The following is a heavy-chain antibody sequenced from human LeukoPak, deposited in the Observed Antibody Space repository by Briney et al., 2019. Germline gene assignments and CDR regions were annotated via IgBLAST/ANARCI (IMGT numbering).Heavy chain of an antibody. J-gene: IGHJ4*02. V-gene: IGHV4-59*01. CDR3: ARVYYDSSGYYDYYFDY. CDR2: IYYSGST. Sequence: SETLSLTCTVSGGSISSYYWSWIRQPPGKGLEWIGYIYYSGSTSYNPSLKSRVTISVDTSKNQFSLKLSSVTAADTAVYYCARVYYDSSGYYDYYFDYWGQGTLVTVSS. D-gene: IGHD3-22*01. CDR1: GGSISSYY.